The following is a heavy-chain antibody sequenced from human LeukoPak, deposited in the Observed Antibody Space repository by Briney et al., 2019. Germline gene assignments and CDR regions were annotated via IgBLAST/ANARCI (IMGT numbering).Heavy chain of an antibody. CDR1: GYTFTSYG. D-gene: IGHD5-24*01. V-gene: IGHV1-18*01. Sequence: ASVKVSCKASGYTFTSYGVTWVRQAPGQGLEWMGWISGYNGNTNYAQKLQGRVTMTTDTSTSTAYMELRSLRSDDTAVYYCARVWRIVGYNRVDAFDIWGQGTMVTVSS. CDR3: ARVWRIVGYNRVDAFDI. CDR2: ISGYNGNT. J-gene: IGHJ3*02.